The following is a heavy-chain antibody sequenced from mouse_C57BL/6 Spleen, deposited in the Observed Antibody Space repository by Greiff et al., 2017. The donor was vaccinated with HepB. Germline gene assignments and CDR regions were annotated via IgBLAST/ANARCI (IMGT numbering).Heavy chain of an antibody. CDR1: GYTFTDYE. CDR2: IDPETGGT. J-gene: IGHJ2*01. V-gene: IGHV1-15*01. Sequence: VQLQESGAELVRPGASVTLSCKASGYTFTDYEMHWVKQTPVHGLEWIGAIDPETGGTAYNQKFKGKAILTADKSSSTAYMELRSLTSEDSAVYYCTRSLGREGYYFDYWGQGTTLTVSS. CDR3: TRSLGREGYYFDY. D-gene: IGHD4-1*01.